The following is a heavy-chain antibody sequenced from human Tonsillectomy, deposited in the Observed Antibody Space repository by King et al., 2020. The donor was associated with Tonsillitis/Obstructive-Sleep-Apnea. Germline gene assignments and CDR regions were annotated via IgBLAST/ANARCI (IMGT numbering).Heavy chain of an antibody. Sequence: VQLVESGGGVVQPGRSLRLSCAASGFTFSGSGMHWVRQAPGKGLEWVAVISYDASSIYYADSVRGRFTISRDNSKNTLYLQMNSLRDEDTAVYYCAKDLGGGWALDYWGQGTLVTVSS. J-gene: IGHJ4*02. V-gene: IGHV3-30*18. CDR2: ISYDASSI. CDR1: GFTFSGSG. D-gene: IGHD6-19*01. CDR3: AKDLGGGWALDY.